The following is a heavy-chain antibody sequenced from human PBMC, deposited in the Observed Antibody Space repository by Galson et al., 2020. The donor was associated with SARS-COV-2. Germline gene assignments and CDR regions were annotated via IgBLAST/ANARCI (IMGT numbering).Heavy chain of an antibody. CDR1: GFTFTNDG. J-gene: IGHJ4*02. D-gene: IGHD3-10*01. CDR3: TRDQSTSITRFCFDS. V-gene: IGHV3-15*05. CDR2: FKTKTEGGTM. Sequence: GGSLRLSCAASGFTFTNDGMSWVRQAPGRGLEWVGRFKTKTEGGTMDYAAPVKGRFTISRDESKNTLYLQMNSLKMEDTAVYYCTRDQSTSITRFCFDSWGQGTLVTVSS.